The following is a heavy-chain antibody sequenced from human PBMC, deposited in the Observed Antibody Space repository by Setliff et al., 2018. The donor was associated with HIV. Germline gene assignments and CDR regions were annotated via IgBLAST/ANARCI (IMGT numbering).Heavy chain of an antibody. V-gene: IGHV3-48*01. J-gene: IGHJ5*02. CDR1: GFTFSSYS. CDR2: IGGSSTTI. CDR3: GRGISARPGAPGNWFDP. Sequence: PGGSLRLSCAASGFTFSSYSMNWVRQTPGKGLEWLSYIGGSSTTIYYADSVKGRFTISRDNAKNSLYLQMNSLRAEDTAVYYCGRGISARPGAPGNWFDPWGQGTLVTVSS. D-gene: IGHD6-6*01.